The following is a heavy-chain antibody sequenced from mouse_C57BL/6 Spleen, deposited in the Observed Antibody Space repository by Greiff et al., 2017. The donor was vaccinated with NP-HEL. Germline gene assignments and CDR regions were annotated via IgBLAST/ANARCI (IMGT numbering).Heavy chain of an antibody. Sequence: QVQLQQPGAELVKPGASVKLSCKASGYTFTSYWMQWVKQRPGQGLEWIGEIDPSDSYTNYNQKFKGKATLTVDTSSSTAYMRLSSLTSEDSAVYYCARSGYDYDYAMDYWGQGTSVTVSS. V-gene: IGHV1-50*01. CDR2: IDPSDSYT. D-gene: IGHD2-4*01. J-gene: IGHJ4*01. CDR3: ARSGYDYDYAMDY. CDR1: GYTFTSYW.